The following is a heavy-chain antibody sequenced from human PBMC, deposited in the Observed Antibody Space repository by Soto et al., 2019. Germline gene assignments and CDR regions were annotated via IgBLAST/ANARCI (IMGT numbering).Heavy chain of an antibody. V-gene: IGHV3-66*01. Sequence: AGSLRLSCAASGFTVSSNYMSWVRQAPGKGLQWVSVIYSGGSTYYADSVKGRFTISRDNSKNTLYLQMNSLRAEDTAVYYCARDFNSAAAGTGFDYWGQGTVVTVSS. CDR2: IYSGGST. CDR1: GFTVSSNY. J-gene: IGHJ4*02. CDR3: ARDFNSAAAGTGFDY. D-gene: IGHD6-13*01.